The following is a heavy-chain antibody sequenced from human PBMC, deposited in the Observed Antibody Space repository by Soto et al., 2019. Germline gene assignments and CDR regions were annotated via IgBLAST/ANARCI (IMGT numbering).Heavy chain of an antibody. CDR2: ISGSGGST. CDR1: GFTFSSYA. CDR3: AKGEVTMVRGVTPLDY. V-gene: IGHV3-23*01. J-gene: IGHJ4*02. Sequence: EVQLLESGGGLVQPGGSLRLSCAASGFTFSSYAMSWVRQAPGKGREWVSAISGSGGSTYYADSVKGRFTISRDNSKNTLDLQMNSLRAEDTAVYYCAKGEVTMVRGVTPLDYWGQGTLVTVSS. D-gene: IGHD3-10*01.